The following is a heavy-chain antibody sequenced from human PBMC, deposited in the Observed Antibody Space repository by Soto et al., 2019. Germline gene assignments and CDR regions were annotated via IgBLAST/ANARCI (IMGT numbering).Heavy chain of an antibody. Sequence: PSETLSLTCTVSGGSISSSNYYWGWIRQPPGKGLEWIGGIYYSGSTYYNPSLKSRVTISVDTSKNQFSLKLSSVTAADTAVYYCARHYCSSTSCYHDLDYWGQGTLVTVSS. J-gene: IGHJ4*02. CDR3: ARHYCSSTSCYHDLDY. CDR2: IYYSGST. CDR1: GGSISSSNYY. V-gene: IGHV4-39*01. D-gene: IGHD2-2*01.